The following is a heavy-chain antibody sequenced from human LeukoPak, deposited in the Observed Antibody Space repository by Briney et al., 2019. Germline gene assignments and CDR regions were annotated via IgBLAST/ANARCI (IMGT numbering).Heavy chain of an antibody. CDR3: AREGLGSAFDI. D-gene: IGHD7-27*01. Sequence: GGSLRLSCAASGFTVSSNYMSWVRQAPGKGLEWVSVIYSGGSTYYADSVKGRFTISRDNSKNTLYLQMNSLRAEDTAVYYCAREGLGSAFDIWGQGTMVTVSS. CDR2: IYSGGST. V-gene: IGHV3-53*01. J-gene: IGHJ3*02. CDR1: GFTVSSNY.